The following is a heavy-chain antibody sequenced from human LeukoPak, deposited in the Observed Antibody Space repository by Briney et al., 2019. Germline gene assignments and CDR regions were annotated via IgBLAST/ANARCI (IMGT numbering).Heavy chain of an antibody. Sequence: GGSLRLSCAASGFTFSSYWVSWVRQAPGKGLEWVANIKQDGSEKYYVDSVKGRFTISRDNAKNSLYLQMNSLRAEDTAVYYCARALLAGAFDIWGQGTMVTVSS. V-gene: IGHV3-7*01. D-gene: IGHD3-3*02. CDR2: IKQDGSEK. CDR3: ARALLAGAFDI. CDR1: GFTFSSYW. J-gene: IGHJ3*02.